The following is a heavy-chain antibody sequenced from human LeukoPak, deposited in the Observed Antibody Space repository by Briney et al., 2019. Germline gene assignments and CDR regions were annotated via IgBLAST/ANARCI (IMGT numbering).Heavy chain of an antibody. CDR3: ARHTGEHDAPFDY. J-gene: IGHJ4*02. V-gene: IGHV4-4*07. D-gene: IGHD1-26*01. CDR2: IHTSGST. Sequence: SETLSLACTVSGGSISSYYWTWIRQPAGKGLEWIGRIHTSGSTNHNPSLKSRVTISVDTSKNQFSLKLSSVTAADTAVYYCARHTGEHDAPFDYWGQGTLVTVSS. CDR1: GGSISSYY.